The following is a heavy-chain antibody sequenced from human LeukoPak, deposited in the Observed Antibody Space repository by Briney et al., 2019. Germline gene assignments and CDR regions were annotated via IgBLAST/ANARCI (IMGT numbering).Heavy chain of an antibody. CDR2: ISYDGSNK. CDR1: GFTFSSYA. J-gene: IGHJ4*02. Sequence: PGRSLRLSCAASGFTFSSYAMHWVRQAPGKGLEWVAVISYDGSNKYYADSVKGRFTISRDNSKNTLYLQMNSLRAEDTAVYYCAKGPPYSSAQYIDYWGQGTLVTVSS. D-gene: IGHD6-25*01. V-gene: IGHV3-30*04. CDR3: AKGPPYSSAQYIDY.